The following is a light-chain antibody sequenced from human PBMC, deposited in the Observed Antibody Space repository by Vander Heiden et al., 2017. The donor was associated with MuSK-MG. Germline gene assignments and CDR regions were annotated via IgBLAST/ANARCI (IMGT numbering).Light chain of an antibody. V-gene: IGLV3-1*01. J-gene: IGLJ2*01. CDR3: QAWDSSTVV. CDR2: KDS. Sequence: SYELTQPPSVSVSPGQTASITCSGDKLGDKYACWYQQKPGQSPVLVIYKDSKRPSGIPERFSGSNSGNTATLTISGTQDMDEDDYYCQAWDSSTVVFGGGTKLTVL. CDR1: KLGDKY.